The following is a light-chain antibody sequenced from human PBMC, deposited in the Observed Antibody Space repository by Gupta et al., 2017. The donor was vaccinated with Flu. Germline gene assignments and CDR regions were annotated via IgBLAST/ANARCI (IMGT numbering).Light chain of an antibody. V-gene: IGLV1-51*01. J-gene: IGLJ3*02. CDR2: DND. CDR3: GTWDNSLDFSRV. CDR1: SSNIGVNY. Sequence: VLTQPPSVSAAPGQKVTISCSGSSSNIGVNYVSWYQQFPGTAPKLLIYDNDKRPSGIPDRFSGSKSGTSATLGITGLQTGDEADYYCGTWDNSLDFSRVFGGGTKLTVL.